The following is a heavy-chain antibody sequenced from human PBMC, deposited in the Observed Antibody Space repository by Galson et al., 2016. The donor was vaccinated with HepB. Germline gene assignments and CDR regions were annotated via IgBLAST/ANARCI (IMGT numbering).Heavy chain of an antibody. D-gene: IGHD2-21*01. V-gene: IGHV3-30*18. J-gene: IGHJ4*02. Sequence: SLRLSCAGSGFIFSTYGMHWVRQAPGKGLQWLSFISYAGSSEDYANSVKGRFTISRDNYQNTLYLDLSSLRPEDTAIYYCAKDPKSGRNSPAYFDFGGPGTLVIVSS. CDR2: ISYAGSSE. CDR1: GFIFSTYG. CDR3: AKDPKSGRNSPAYFDF.